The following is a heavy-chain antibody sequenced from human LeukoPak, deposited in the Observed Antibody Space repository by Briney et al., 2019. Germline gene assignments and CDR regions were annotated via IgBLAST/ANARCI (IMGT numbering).Heavy chain of an antibody. Sequence: GGSLRLSCAASGFTFSSYAMHWVRQAPGKGLEWVAVISYDGSNKYYADSVKGRFTISRDNSKNTLCLQMNSLRAEDTAVYYCATARPIMITFGGVMADYWGQGTLVTVSS. CDR1: GFTFSSYA. CDR3: ATARPIMITFGGVMADY. D-gene: IGHD3-16*01. V-gene: IGHV3-30-3*01. J-gene: IGHJ4*02. CDR2: ISYDGSNK.